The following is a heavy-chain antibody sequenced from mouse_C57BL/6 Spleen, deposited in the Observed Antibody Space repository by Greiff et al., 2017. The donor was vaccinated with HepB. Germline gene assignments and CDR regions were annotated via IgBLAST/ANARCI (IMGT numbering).Heavy chain of an antibody. CDR3: ATSYNDYPWFAY. J-gene: IGHJ3*01. Sequence: QVQLQQPGAELVMPGASVKLSCKASGYTFTSYWMHWVKQRPGQGLEWIGEIDPSDSYTNYNQKFKGKSTLTVDKSSSTAYMQLSSLTSEDSAVYYCATSYNDYPWFAYWGQGTLVTVSA. CDR1: GYTFTSYW. V-gene: IGHV1-69*01. CDR2: IDPSDSYT. D-gene: IGHD2-4*01.